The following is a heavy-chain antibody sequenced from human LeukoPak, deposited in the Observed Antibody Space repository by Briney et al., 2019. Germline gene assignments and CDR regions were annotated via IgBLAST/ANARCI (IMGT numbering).Heavy chain of an antibody. Sequence: GASVRVSCKASGYTFTSYGISWVRQAPGQGLEWMGWISAYNGNTNYAQKLQGRVTMTTDTSTSTAYMELRSLRSDDTAVYYCARWFYGGPYNWFDPWGQGTLVTVSS. CDR3: ARWFYGGPYNWFDP. D-gene: IGHD4-23*01. J-gene: IGHJ5*02. CDR1: GYTFTSYG. CDR2: ISAYNGNT. V-gene: IGHV1-18*01.